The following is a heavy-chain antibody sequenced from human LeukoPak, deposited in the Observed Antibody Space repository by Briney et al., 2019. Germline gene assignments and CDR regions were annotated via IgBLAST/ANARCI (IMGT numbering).Heavy chain of an antibody. J-gene: IGHJ4*02. CDR3: AKRPDCSTTNCFRFEY. D-gene: IGHD2-2*01. Sequence: PGGSLRLSCAASGFTFSTYAMSWVRQAPGQGLEWVSSINGDGGSTYYAESVKGRFTVSRDNSKNPLYLQMDSLRAEDTAVYYCAKRPDCSTTNCFRFEYWGQGTLVTVSS. CDR2: INGDGGST. CDR1: GFTFSTYA. V-gene: IGHV3-23*01.